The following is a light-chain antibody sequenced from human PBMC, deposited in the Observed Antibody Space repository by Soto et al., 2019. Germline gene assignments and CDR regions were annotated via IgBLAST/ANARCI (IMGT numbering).Light chain of an antibody. J-gene: IGKJ1*01. Sequence: DIQMTQSPSTLSASVGDGVTITCRASQTISSWLAWYQQKPGKAPNLLIYGVSSVESGVPSRFSGSGSGTEFTLTISNLQPDDFATYYCQQYADYSWTFGQGTKVESK. CDR3: QQYADYSWT. CDR1: QTISSW. V-gene: IGKV1-5*03. CDR2: GVS.